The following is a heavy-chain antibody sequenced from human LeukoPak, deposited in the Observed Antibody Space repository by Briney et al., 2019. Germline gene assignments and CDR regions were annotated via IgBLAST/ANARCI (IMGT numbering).Heavy chain of an antibody. D-gene: IGHD5-12*01. Sequence: PGGSLRLSCEASRLTSSNYWMHWARQAPGKGLMWVSFINSDGSSTSYADSVKGRFTVSRDNAKNTLYLQMDSLRAEDTAVYYCASDAPTVGTFDYWGLGTLVTVSS. CDR3: ASDAPTVGTFDY. J-gene: IGHJ4*02. V-gene: IGHV3-74*01. CDR1: RLTSSNYW. CDR2: INSDGSST.